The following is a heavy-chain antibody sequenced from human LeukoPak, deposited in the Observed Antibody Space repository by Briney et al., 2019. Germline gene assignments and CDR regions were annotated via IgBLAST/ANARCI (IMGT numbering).Heavy chain of an antibody. CDR2: IYHSGST. CDR1: GGSISSSNW. CDR3: ASNSEPRIIPRVWYYFDY. D-gene: IGHD3-3*01. Sequence: PSGTLSLTCAVSGGSISSSNWWSWVRQPPGKGLEWIGEIYHSGSTNYNPSLKSRVTISVDTSKNQFSLKLSSVTAADTAVYYCASNSEPRIIPRVWYYFDYWGQGTLVTVSS. V-gene: IGHV4-4*02. J-gene: IGHJ4*02.